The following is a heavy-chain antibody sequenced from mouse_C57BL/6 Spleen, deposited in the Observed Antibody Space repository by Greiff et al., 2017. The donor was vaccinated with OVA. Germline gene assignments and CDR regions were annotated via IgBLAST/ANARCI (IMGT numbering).Heavy chain of an antibody. CDR1: GFTFSNYW. Sequence: EVMLVESGGGLVQPGGSMKLSCVASGFTFSNYWMNWVRQSPEKGLEWVAQIRLKSDNYATHYAESVKGRFTISRDDSKSSVYLQMNNLRAEDTGIYYCNDYYARYFDVWGTGTTVTVSS. J-gene: IGHJ1*03. CDR2: IRLKSDNYAT. V-gene: IGHV6-3*01. D-gene: IGHD1-1*01. CDR3: NDYYARYFDV.